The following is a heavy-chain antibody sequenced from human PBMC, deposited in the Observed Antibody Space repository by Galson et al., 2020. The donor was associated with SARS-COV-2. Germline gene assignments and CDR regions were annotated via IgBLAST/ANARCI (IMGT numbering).Heavy chain of an antibody. Sequence: ASETLSLTCSVSGGSISSGPYYWSWVHQHPGKGLEWIGYIYYGTTTYYNPSLKSRVTIFADTSKNQFSLKLSSVTAADTAVYYCARFPEQCSSSSCYTFDSWGQGTLVTVSS. J-gene: IGHJ4*02. CDR2: IYYGTTT. CDR1: GGSISSGPYY. CDR3: ARFPEQCSSSSCYTFDS. V-gene: IGHV4-31*03. D-gene: IGHD2-2*01.